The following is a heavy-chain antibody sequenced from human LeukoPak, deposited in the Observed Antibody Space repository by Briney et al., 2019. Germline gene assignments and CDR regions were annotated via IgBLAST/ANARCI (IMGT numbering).Heavy chain of an antibody. CDR3: ARGPITMIVVVNNWFDP. J-gene: IGHJ5*02. D-gene: IGHD3-22*01. CDR1: GGSISSGDYY. V-gene: IGHV4-30-4*01. Sequence: SGTLSLTCTVSGGSISSGDYYWSWIRQPPGKGLEWIGYIYYSGSTYYNPSLKSRVTISVDTSKNQFSLKLSSVTAADTAVYYCARGPITMIVVVNNWFDPWGQGTLVTVSS. CDR2: IYYSGST.